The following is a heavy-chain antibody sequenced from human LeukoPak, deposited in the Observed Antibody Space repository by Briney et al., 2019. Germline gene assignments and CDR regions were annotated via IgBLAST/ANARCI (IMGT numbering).Heavy chain of an antibody. D-gene: IGHD3-16*01. J-gene: IGHJ4*02. CDR2: IYHNGRT. V-gene: IGHV4-59*01. Sequence: GSLRLSCAASGFTFSSYSMNWVRQAPRKGLEWIGYIYHNGRTSYNPSLKRRLSMSIETSQKQFSLQLISVTAADTAVYYCARASEGIGYFDTWGRGSLVTVSS. CDR3: ARASEGIGYFDT. CDR1: GFTFSSYS.